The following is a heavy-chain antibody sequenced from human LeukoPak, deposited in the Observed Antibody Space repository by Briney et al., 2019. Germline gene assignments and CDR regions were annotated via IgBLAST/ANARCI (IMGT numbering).Heavy chain of an antibody. V-gene: IGHV4-34*01. D-gene: IGHD2-15*01. CDR3: ARGSQSLGYCSGGSCRAKIFDY. CDR2: INHSGST. J-gene: IGHJ4*02. Sequence: PSETLSLTCAVYGGSFSGYYWSWVRQPPGKGLEWIGEINHSGSTNSNPSLKSRVTITVDTSKNQFSLKLSSVTAADTAVYYCARGSQSLGYCSGGSCRAKIFDYWGQGTLVTVSS. CDR1: GGSFSGYY.